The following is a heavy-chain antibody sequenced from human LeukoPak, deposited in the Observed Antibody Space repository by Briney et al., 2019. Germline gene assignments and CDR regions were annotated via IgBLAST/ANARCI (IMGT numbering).Heavy chain of an antibody. CDR3: ARDPPEWELPLDY. J-gene: IGHJ4*02. CDR1: GGSISSSSYY. Sequence: ETLSLTCTVSGGSISSSSYYWGWIRQPPGKGLEWVANIKDDGSEEKYVDSVKSRFTISRDNAKNSLYLYMNSLRDEDTAVYYCARDPPEWELPLDYWGQGTLVTVS. V-gene: IGHV3-7*01. D-gene: IGHD1-26*01. CDR2: IKDDGSEE.